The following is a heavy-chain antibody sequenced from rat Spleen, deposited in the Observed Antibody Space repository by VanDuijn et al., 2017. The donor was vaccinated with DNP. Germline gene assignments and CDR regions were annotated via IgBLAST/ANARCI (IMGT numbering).Heavy chain of an antibody. D-gene: IGHD4-3*01. Sequence: EVQLVESGGDLVQSGRSLKLLCAASGFTFSDYYMAWIRQAPTKGLEWVAYIRYAGGSTKYGDSVKGRFTISRDNAKNTLYLQMNSLRSEDMATYYCARWNSGHFDYWGQGVMVTVSS. V-gene: IGHV5-22*01. CDR3: ARWNSGHFDY. CDR2: IRYAGGST. CDR1: GFTFSDYY. J-gene: IGHJ2*01.